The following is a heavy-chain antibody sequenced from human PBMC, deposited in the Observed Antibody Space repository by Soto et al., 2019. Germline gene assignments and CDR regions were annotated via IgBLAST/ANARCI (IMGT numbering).Heavy chain of an antibody. V-gene: IGHV4-59*01. J-gene: IGHJ5*02. CDR2: IYYSGST. D-gene: IGHD3-10*01. CDR1: GGSISSYY. CDR3: ARDWDSSGLFDP. Sequence: SETLSLTCTVSGGSISSYYWSWIRQPPGKGLEWIGYIYYSGSTNYNPSLKSRVTISVDTSKNQFSLKLSSVTAADTALYYCARDWDSSGLFDPWGPGALVTLSS.